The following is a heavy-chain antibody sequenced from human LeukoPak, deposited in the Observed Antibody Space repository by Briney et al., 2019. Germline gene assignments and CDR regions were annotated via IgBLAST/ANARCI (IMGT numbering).Heavy chain of an antibody. CDR2: IGSKAYGGTT. V-gene: IGHV3-49*04. CDR1: GFTFGDYA. J-gene: IGHJ4*02. D-gene: IGHD3-10*01. Sequence: GGSLRLSCTASGFTFGDYAMSWVRQAPGKGLEWVGFIGSKAYGGTTDYAASVKGRFTISRDDSKSIAYLQMNSLKTEDTAVYYCTRDYHGYYYGSGSGDFDYWGQGTLVTVSS. CDR3: TRDYHGYYYGSGSGDFDY.